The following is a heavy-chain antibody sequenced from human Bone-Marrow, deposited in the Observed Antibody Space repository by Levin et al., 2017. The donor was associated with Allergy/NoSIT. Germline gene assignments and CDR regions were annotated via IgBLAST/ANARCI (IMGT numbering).Heavy chain of an antibody. D-gene: IGHD1-1*01. CDR1: GFSLSTSGMC. Sequence: SGPTLVKPTQTLTLTCTFSGFSLSTSGMCVSWIRQPPGKALEWLARIDWDDDKYYSTSLKTRLTISKDTSKNQVVLTMTNMDPVDTATYYCARIPHLRQNDGYYYGMDVWGQGTTVTVSS. CDR3: ARIPHLRQNDGYYYGMDV. V-gene: IGHV2-70*11. J-gene: IGHJ6*02. CDR2: IDWDDDK.